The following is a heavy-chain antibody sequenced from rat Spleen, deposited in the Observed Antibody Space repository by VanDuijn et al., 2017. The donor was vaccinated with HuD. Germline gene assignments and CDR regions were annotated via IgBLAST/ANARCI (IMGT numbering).Heavy chain of an antibody. CDR3: ARSDAALDY. Sequence: QVQLKESGPGLVQPSQTLSLTCTVSGFSLSNYGVIGVRQPPGKGLEWMGVIWGNGNANYNSALKSRLCISRDTSKSQVYLKRNSLQTEDTAMYFCARSDAALDYWGQGTRVTVSS. CDR2: IWGNGNA. J-gene: IGHJ3*01. V-gene: IGHV2-13*01. CDR1: GFSLSNYG.